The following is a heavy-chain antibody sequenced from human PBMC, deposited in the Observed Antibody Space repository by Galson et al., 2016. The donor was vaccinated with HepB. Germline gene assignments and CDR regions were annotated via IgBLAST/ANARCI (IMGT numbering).Heavy chain of an antibody. Sequence: SLRLSCAGSGFTFSRYGMTWVRQAPGKGLEDVSSSSMSGNSRDYAESVKGRFTISRDNSKDTLYLQMNSLRAEDTAVYYCAKDGGYTYALGYWGRGTLVTVSS. CDR3: AKDGGYTYALGY. CDR2: SSMSGNSR. D-gene: IGHD5-18*01. J-gene: IGHJ4*02. CDR1: GFTFSRYG. V-gene: IGHV3-23*01.